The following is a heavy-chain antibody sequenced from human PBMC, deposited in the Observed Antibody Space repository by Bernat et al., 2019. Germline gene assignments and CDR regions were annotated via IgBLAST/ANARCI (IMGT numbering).Heavy chain of an antibody. CDR1: GFTVSSNY. V-gene: IGHV3-66*01. Sequence: EVQLVESGGGLVQPGGSLRLSCAASGFTVSSNYMSWVRQAPGKGLEWVSVIYSGGSTYYADSVKGRFTISRDNSKNTLYLQMNSLRAEDTAVYYCAKVTEQQLVPYDIWGQGTMVTVSS. J-gene: IGHJ3*02. CDR3: AKVTEQQLVPYDI. CDR2: IYSGGST. D-gene: IGHD6-13*01.